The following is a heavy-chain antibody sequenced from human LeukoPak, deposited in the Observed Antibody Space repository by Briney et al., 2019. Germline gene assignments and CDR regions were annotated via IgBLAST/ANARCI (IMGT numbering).Heavy chain of an antibody. Sequence: ASVKVSCKASGYTFSSYYMHWVRPAPGQGLEWMGIINPSGGSTSYAQKFQGRVTMTRDTSTSTVYMELSSLRSEDTAVYYCARASGAGGMLYGPDYWGQGTLVTVSS. D-gene: IGHD2-8*01. CDR2: INPSGGST. V-gene: IGHV1-46*01. CDR3: ARASGAGGMLYGPDY. J-gene: IGHJ4*02. CDR1: GYTFSSYY.